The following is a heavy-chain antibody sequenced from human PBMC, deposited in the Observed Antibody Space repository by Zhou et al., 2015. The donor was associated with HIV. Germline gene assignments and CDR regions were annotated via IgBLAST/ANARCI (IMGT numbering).Heavy chain of an antibody. Sequence: QVQLVQSGAEVKKPGSSVKVSCKASGGTFSSYTISWVRQAPGQGLEWMGRIIPILGIANYAQKFQGRVTITADKSTSTAYMELSSLRSEDTAVYYCARGRDIVVVPAALDYWGQGTLVTVSS. D-gene: IGHD2-2*01. CDR1: GGTFSSYT. J-gene: IGHJ4*02. CDR2: IIPILGIA. V-gene: IGHV1-69*02. CDR3: ARGRDIVVVPAALDY.